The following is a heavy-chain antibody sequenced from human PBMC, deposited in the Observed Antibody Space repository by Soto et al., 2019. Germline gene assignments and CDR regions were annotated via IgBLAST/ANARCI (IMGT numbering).Heavy chain of an antibody. D-gene: IGHD6-19*01. CDR2: IYYSGST. V-gene: IGHV4-39*01. J-gene: IGHJ6*03. Sequence: PSETLSLTCTVSGGSISSSSYYWGWIRQPPGKGLEWIGSIYYSGSTYYNPSLKSRVTISVDTSKNQFSLKLSSVTAADTAVYYCARLAAVAGTDYYYYYMAVWGKGTTVTVSS. CDR3: ARLAAVAGTDYYYYYMAV. CDR1: GGSISSSSYY.